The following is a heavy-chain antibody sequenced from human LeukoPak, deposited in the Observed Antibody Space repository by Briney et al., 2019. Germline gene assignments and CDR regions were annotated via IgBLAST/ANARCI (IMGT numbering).Heavy chain of an antibody. CDR2: IKQDGSEK. J-gene: IGHJ3*02. CDR3: ATKGVSDI. Sequence: GGSLRLSCAASGFTFSSFWMTWVRQAPGKGLEWVANIKQDGSEKSYVDSVKGRFTISRDNAKNSLYLQMNSLRAEDTAMYYCATKGVSDIWGQGTMVTVSS. V-gene: IGHV3-7*01. CDR1: GFTFSSFW. D-gene: IGHD5/OR15-5a*01.